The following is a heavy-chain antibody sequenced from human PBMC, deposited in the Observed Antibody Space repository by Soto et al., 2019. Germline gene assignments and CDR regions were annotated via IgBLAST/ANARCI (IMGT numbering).Heavy chain of an antibody. Sequence: SETLSLTCTVYGDSISGYYWGWIRQSPGKRLEWIGYIYESGSTNFNPSLKSRVTMSIATSKSQFSLKLSSVTIADTAVYYCARCGRSGYNYIYGMDAWGQGTRGTVS. CDR1: GDSISGYY. D-gene: IGHD3-3*01. CDR2: IYESGST. V-gene: IGHV4-59*01. CDR3: ARCGRSGYNYIYGMDA. J-gene: IGHJ6*02.